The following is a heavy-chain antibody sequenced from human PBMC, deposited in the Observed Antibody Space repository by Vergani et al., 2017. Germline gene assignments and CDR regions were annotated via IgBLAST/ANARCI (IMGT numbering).Heavy chain of an antibody. Sequence: QVQLQESGPGLVTPSETLSLTCSVSGYSISSGYYWGWIRQPPGKGLEWIGSIAHTGNTHCNPSLKSRVTISVDTSKNQFSLNLSSVTAADTAVYYCARPHYYYRSGTDLWEFEYWGRGTLVIVSS. CDR1: GYSISSGYY. CDR2: IAHTGNT. CDR3: ARPHYYYRSGTDLWEFEY. V-gene: IGHV4-38-2*02. D-gene: IGHD3-10*01. J-gene: IGHJ4*02.